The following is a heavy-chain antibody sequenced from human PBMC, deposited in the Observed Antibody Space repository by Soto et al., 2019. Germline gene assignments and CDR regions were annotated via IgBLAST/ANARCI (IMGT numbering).Heavy chain of an antibody. V-gene: IGHV1-18*01. Sequence: ASVKVSCKASGYTLTSYGISWVRQAPGQGLEWMGWISAYNGNTNYAQKLQGRVTMTTDTSTSTAYMELRSLRSDDTAVYYCARDNIGFGNCSGGSCYQSRFFDYWGQGTLVPVSS. CDR3: ARDNIGFGNCSGGSCYQSRFFDY. CDR1: GYTLTSYG. J-gene: IGHJ4*02. D-gene: IGHD2-15*01. CDR2: ISAYNGNT.